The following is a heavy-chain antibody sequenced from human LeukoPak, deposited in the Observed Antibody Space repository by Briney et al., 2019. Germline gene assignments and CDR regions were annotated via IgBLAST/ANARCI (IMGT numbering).Heavy chain of an antibody. CDR2: ISWNSGSI. J-gene: IGHJ4*02. CDR1: GFTFDDYA. CDR3: AKDSGSSWHGTERDDY. Sequence: PGGSLRLSCAASGFTFDDYAMHWVRQAPGKGLEWVSGISWNSGSIGYADSVKGRFTISRDNAKNSLYLQMNSLRAEDTALYYCAKDSGSSWHGTERDDYWGQGTLVTVSS. D-gene: IGHD6-13*01. V-gene: IGHV3-9*01.